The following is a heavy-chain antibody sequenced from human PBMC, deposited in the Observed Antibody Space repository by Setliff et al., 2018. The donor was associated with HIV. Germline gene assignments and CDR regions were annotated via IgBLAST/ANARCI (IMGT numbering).Heavy chain of an antibody. CDR3: ASAGSGTRAPPRY. V-gene: IGHV4-38-2*01. J-gene: IGHJ4*02. CDR2: IYTSGLT. Sequence: SETLSLTCAVSGYSISSGYYWVWIRQPALKGLEWIGRIYTSGLTNYNPSLKSRVTISVDTSKNHFSLKLRSVTAADTAVYYCASAGSGTRAPPRYWGQGTLVTVSS. CDR1: GYSISSGYY. D-gene: IGHD1-1*01.